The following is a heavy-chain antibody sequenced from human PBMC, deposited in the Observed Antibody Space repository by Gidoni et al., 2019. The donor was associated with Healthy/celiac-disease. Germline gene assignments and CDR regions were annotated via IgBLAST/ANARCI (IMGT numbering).Heavy chain of an antibody. J-gene: IGHJ6*02. Sequence: QVQLVESGGGVVQPGRSLRLSCAASGFTFSSYAMHWVRQAPGKGLEWVAVISYDGSNKYYADSVKGRFTISRDNSKNTLYLQMNSLRAEDTAVYYCAREVGQLAPPLYGMDVWGQGTTVTVSS. CDR2: ISYDGSNK. V-gene: IGHV3-30*01. CDR1: GFTFSSYA. D-gene: IGHD6-6*01. CDR3: AREVGQLAPPLYGMDV.